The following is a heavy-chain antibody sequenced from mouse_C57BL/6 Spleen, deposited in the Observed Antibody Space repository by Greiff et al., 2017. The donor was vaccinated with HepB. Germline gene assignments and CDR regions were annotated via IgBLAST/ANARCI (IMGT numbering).Heavy chain of an antibody. CDR2: ISYDGSN. J-gene: IGHJ3*01. CDR1: GYSITSGYY. D-gene: IGHD2-5*01. Sequence: DVQLQESGPGLVKPSQSLSLTCSVTGYSITSGYYWNWIRQFPGNKLEWMGYISYDGSNNYNPSLKNRISITRDTSKNQFFLKLNSVTTEDTATYYCARSGAYYSNLAWFAYWGQGTLVTVSA. CDR3: ARSGAYYSNLAWFAY. V-gene: IGHV3-6*01.